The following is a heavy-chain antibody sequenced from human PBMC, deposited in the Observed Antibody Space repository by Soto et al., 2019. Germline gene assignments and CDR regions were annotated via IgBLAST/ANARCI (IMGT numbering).Heavy chain of an antibody. Sequence: QVQLQESGPGLVKPSETLSLTCTVSGGSIISHYWSWIRQPPGKGLEWIGYIYYSGSTNYNPSLKSRVTILVDTSQNQFSLKLSSVTAADTAVSYCARDRYSGYDLFDYWGQGTLVTVSS. D-gene: IGHD5-12*01. J-gene: IGHJ4*02. CDR3: ARDRYSGYDLFDY. CDR1: GGSIISHY. CDR2: IYYSGST. V-gene: IGHV4-59*11.